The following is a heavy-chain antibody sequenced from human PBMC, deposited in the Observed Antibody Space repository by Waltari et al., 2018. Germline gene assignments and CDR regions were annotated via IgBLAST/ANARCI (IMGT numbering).Heavy chain of an antibody. J-gene: IGHJ4*02. CDR1: GFTFSCYT. Sequence: EVQLVESGGGLVKPGGSLRLFGAGSGFTFSCYTLNLVRQAPGKGLEWVSSITSTSSYIYYADSVKGRFTISRDNAKNSLYLQMNSLRAEDTAVYYCARLMTTSLNSFDYWGQGTLVTVSS. V-gene: IGHV3-21*01. CDR3: ARLMTTSLNSFDY. CDR2: ITSTSSYI. D-gene: IGHD3-16*01.